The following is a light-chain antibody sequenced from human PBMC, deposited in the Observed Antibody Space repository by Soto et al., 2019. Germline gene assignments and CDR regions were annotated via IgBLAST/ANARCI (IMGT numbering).Light chain of an antibody. CDR3: QVWDTSNDHV. J-gene: IGLJ1*01. CDR2: DDS. Sequence: SYEPTQPPSVSVAPGQTARITCGGNNIGSKSVHWYQQKPGQAPVVVVYDDSDRPSGIPERFSGSNSGNTATLSISRVEAGDEADYYCQVWDTSNDHVFGTGTKLTVL. V-gene: IGLV3-21*02. CDR1: NIGSKS.